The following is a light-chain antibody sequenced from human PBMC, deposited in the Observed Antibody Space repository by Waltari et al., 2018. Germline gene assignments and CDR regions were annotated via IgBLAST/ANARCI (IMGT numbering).Light chain of an antibody. CDR3: YSSDSTGLRV. Sequence: SYELTQTPSVSMSPGQTARITCSGHELPRKYAYWFQQKSGQAPRLVIYEETKRPSGIPERFSGSSSGTVATLTITGAQVDDEADYYCYSSDSTGLRVFGGGTTVVVL. V-gene: IGLV3-10*01. CDR1: ELPRKY. J-gene: IGLJ1*01. CDR2: EET.